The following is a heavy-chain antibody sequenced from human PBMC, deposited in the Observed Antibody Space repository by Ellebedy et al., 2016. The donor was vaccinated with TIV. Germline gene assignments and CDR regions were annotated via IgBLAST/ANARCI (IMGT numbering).Heavy chain of an antibody. CDR2: IIAIFRTA. D-gene: IGHD2-15*01. Sequence: ASVKVSCKASGGTFRNYAISWVRQAPGQGLEWMGGIIAIFRTANYAQKFQGRVTITADESTSTAYMELSGLRPEDTAVYYCATGFYCSGGSCYSASVDSWGQGTPVTVSS. CDR1: GGTFRNYA. J-gene: IGHJ5*01. CDR3: ATGFYCSGGSCYSASVDS. V-gene: IGHV1-69*13.